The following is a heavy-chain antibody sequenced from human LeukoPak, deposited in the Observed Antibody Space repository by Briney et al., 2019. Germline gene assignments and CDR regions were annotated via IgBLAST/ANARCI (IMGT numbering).Heavy chain of an antibody. CDR1: GFTFSSYA. CDR2: ISYDGSNK. CDR3: ARDYCSGGSCYYFDY. J-gene: IGHJ4*02. D-gene: IGHD2-15*01. Sequence: GGSLRLSCAASGFTFSSYAMHWVRQAPGKGLEWVAAISYDGSNKYYADSVKGRFTISRDNSKNTLYLQMNSLRAEDTAVYYCARDYCSGGSCYYFDYWGQGTLVTVSS. V-gene: IGHV3-30-3*01.